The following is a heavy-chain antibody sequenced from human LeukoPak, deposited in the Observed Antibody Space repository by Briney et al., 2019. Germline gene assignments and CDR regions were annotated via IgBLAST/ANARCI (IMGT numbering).Heavy chain of an antibody. Sequence: GGSLRLSCAASGFTFSSYAMTRVRQAPGKGLEWVSGISGSGGSTYYADSVKGRFTISRDNPKNTLYLQMNSLRAEDTAVYYCAKERRGENVWGSYRDAFDMWGQGTMVTVSS. D-gene: IGHD3-16*02. CDR1: GFTFSSYA. CDR2: ISGSGGST. V-gene: IGHV3-23*01. CDR3: AKERRGENVWGSYRDAFDM. J-gene: IGHJ3*02.